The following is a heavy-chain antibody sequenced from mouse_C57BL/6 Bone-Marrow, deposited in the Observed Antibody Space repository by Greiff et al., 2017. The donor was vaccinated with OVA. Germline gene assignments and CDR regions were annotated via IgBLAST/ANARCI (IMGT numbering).Heavy chain of an antibody. J-gene: IGHJ4*01. Sequence: VQLQQSGAELVRPGASVKLSCTASGFNIKDYYMHWVKQRPEQGLEWIGRIDPEDGDTEYAPKFQGKATMTADTSSNTAYLQLSRLTSEDTAVYYCTTIYYGNPYAMDYWGQGTSVTVSS. CDR1: GFNIKDYY. D-gene: IGHD2-1*01. V-gene: IGHV14-1*01. CDR3: TTIYYGNPYAMDY. CDR2: IDPEDGDT.